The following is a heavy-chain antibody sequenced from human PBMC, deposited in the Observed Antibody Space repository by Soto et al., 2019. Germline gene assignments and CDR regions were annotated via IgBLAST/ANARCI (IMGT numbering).Heavy chain of an antibody. V-gene: IGHV1-3*01. D-gene: IGHD3-22*01. CDR2: INAGNGNT. CDR3: ARDTLYDSSGYYYLGYNWFDP. CDR1: GYTFTSYA. J-gene: IGHJ5*02. Sequence: ASVKVSCKASGYTFTSYAMHWVRQAPGQRLEWMGWINAGNGNTKYSQKFQGRVTITRDTSASTAYMELSSLRSEDTAAYYCARDTLYDSSGYYYLGYNWFDPWGQGTLVTVS.